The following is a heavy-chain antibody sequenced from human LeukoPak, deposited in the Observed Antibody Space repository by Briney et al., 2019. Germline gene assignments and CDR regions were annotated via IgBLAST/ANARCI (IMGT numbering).Heavy chain of an antibody. CDR2: ISSSSSYI. V-gene: IGHV3-21*01. D-gene: IGHD3-10*01. Sequence: GGSPRLSCAASGFTFSSYSMNWVRQAPGKGLEWVSSISSSSSYIYYADSVKGRFTISRDNAKNSLYLQMNSLRAEDTAVYYCARGLWFGELLNYWGQGTLVTVSS. J-gene: IGHJ4*02. CDR3: ARGLWFGELLNY. CDR1: GFTFSSYS.